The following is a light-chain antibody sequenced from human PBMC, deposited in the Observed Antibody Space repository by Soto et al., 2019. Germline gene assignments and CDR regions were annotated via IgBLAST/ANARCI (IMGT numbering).Light chain of an antibody. V-gene: IGKV1-33*01. CDR1: QVINNY. Sequence: DIQMTQCASSLSASVGDRVTITCQASQVINNYLNWYQQKPGKAPKLLIYDISTLEIGVPSRFSGSGSGTDFTFTITGLQPQDIATYYCQQYDNLPFTFGPGTNVHIK. CDR2: DIS. J-gene: IGKJ3*01. CDR3: QQYDNLPFT.